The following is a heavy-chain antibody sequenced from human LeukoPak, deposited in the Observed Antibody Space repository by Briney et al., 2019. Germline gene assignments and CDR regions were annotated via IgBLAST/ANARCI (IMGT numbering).Heavy chain of an antibody. CDR1: GGTFSSYA. Sequence: SVKVSCKASGGTFSSYAISWVRQAPGQGLEWMGRIIPILGIANYAQKFQGRGTITADKSTSTAYMELSSLRSEDTAVYYCARSQWELPLSYWGQGTLVTVSS. CDR3: ARSQWELPLSY. V-gene: IGHV1-69*04. CDR2: IIPILGIA. J-gene: IGHJ4*02. D-gene: IGHD1-26*01.